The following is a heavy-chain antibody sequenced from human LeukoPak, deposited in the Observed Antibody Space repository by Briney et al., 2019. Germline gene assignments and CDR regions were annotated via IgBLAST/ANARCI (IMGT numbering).Heavy chain of an antibody. J-gene: IGHJ4*02. CDR3: ARGGESNKDFDY. V-gene: IGHV4-34*01. CDR1: GGSFSGYY. CDR2: INHSGST. Sequence: PSETLSLTCAAYGGSFSGYYWSWIRQPPGKGLEWIGEINHSGSTNYNPSLKSRVTISVDTSKNQFSLKLSSVTAADTAVYYCARGGESNKDFDYWGQGTLVTVSS. D-gene: IGHD3-10*01.